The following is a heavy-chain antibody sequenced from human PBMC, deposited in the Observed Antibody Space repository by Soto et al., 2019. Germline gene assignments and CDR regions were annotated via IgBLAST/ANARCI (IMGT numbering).Heavy chain of an antibody. D-gene: IGHD5-12*01. CDR1: GFIFSNYA. CDR3: AKDLIRGDGYEDPDY. Sequence: GGSLRLSCAASGFIFSNYAMFWFRQAPGKGLEWVSTIYAAGSGKYYAGSVKGRFTISRDNSRDTLFLQMDSLRAEDTAIYFCAKDLIRGDGYEDPDYWGPGTLVTVSS. V-gene: IGHV3-23*01. J-gene: IGHJ4*02. CDR2: IYAAGSGK.